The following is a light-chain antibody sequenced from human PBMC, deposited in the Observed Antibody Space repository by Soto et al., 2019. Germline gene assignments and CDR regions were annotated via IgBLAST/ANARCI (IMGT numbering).Light chain of an antibody. J-gene: IGKJ1*01. CDR1: HNINDW. CDR3: QQFYTYPWT. Sequence: DIQMTQSPSTLSASVGDRVTITCRASHNINDWLAWYQQKPGEAPKLLISDAFNLASGVPSSFSGSRSGTEFTLTISSLQPDDFATYYCQQFYTYPWTFGQGTRVEVK. V-gene: IGKV1-5*01. CDR2: DAF.